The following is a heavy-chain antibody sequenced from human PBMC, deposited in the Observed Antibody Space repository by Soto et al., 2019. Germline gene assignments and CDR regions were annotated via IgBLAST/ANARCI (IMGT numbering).Heavy chain of an antibody. CDR3: ARDLDGLHDDTSGPFPRPG. D-gene: IGHD3-22*01. Sequence: LRLSCAASGFTFSSYAMSWVRQAPGRGLEWIGYIHSSGSIYYNPSLKSRATMSIDTAGNQFSLKVSSVTVADTAVYYCARDLDGLHDDTSGPFPRPGWGQGTLVTVSS. CDR2: IHSSGSI. J-gene: IGHJ1*01. V-gene: IGHV4-30-4*08. CDR1: GFTFSSYA.